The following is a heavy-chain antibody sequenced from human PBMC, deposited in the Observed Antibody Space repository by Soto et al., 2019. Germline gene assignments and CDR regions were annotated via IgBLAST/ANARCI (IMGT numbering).Heavy chain of an antibody. Sequence: QVQLQESGPGLVKPSQTLSLTSTVSGGSITSGGYYWNWIRQQPGKGLEWIGYISYSGSTYYNPSLRRRVTISVDTSKSKFALTLTSVAAADTAVYYGAAPAVFSQTLADSDFWCQGTLVSVSS. J-gene: IGHJ4*02. D-gene: IGHD2-15*01. V-gene: IGHV4-31*03. CDR3: AAPAVFSQTLADSDF. CDR2: ISYSGST. CDR1: GGSITSGGYY.